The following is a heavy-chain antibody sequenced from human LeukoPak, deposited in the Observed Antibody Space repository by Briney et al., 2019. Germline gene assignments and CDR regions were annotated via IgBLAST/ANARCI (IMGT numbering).Heavy chain of an antibody. CDR3: AREALGTSDFDY. CDR1: GGSISSGGYS. D-gene: IGHD7-27*01. J-gene: IGHJ4*02. V-gene: IGHV4-61*08. Sequence: PSETLSLTCAVSGGSISSGGYSWSWIRQPPGKGLEWIGYIFYSGRTNYTPSLKSRVTISIDTSKNQFSLKLRSVTAADTAVYYCAREALGTSDFDYWGQGTLVTVSS. CDR2: IFYSGRT.